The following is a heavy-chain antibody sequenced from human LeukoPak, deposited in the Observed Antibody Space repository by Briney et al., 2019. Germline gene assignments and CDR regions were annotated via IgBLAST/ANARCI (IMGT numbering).Heavy chain of an antibody. D-gene: IGHD3-22*01. CDR2: INHSGST. J-gene: IGHJ4*02. V-gene: IGHV4-34*01. CDR3: ARVDGYDSSPFDY. CDR1: GGSFSGYY. Sequence: PSGTLSLTCAVYGGSFSGYYWSWIRQPPGKGLEWIGEINHSGSTNYNPSLKSRVTISVDTSKNQFSLKLSSVTAADTAVYYCARVDGYDSSPFDYWGQGTLVTVSS.